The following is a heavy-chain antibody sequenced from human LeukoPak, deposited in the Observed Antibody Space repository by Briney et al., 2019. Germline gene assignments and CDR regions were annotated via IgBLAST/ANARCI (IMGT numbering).Heavy chain of an antibody. CDR1: GGSISSGGYY. CDR2: IYYSGST. J-gene: IGHJ5*02. D-gene: IGHD3-10*01. Sequence: SQTLSLTCTVSGGSISSGGYYWSWIRQHPGKGLEWIGYIYYSGSTNYNPSLKSRVTISVDTSKNQFSLKLSSVTAADTAVYYCASHYYGSGSYHNWFDPWGQGTLVTVSS. CDR3: ASHYYGSGSYHNWFDP. V-gene: IGHV4-31*03.